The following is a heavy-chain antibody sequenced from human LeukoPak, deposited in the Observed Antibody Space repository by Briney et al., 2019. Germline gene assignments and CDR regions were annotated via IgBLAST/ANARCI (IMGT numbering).Heavy chain of an antibody. D-gene: IGHD1-1*01. CDR2: IHADSGRT. J-gene: IGHJ4*02. Sequence: GGSLRLSCATSGFTFSSYAMSWVRQAPGKGLEWVAGIHADSGRTYHADSVKGRFTIFRDNSKNTLYLQMNSLRAEDTAVYYCAKHARTTRLTKDYWGQGTLVTVSS. CDR1: GFTFSSYA. CDR3: AKHARTTRLTKDY. V-gene: IGHV3-23*01.